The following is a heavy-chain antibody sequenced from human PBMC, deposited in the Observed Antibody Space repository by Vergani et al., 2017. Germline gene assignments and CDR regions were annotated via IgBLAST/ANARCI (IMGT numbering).Heavy chain of an antibody. D-gene: IGHD3-10*01. CDR2: IYSGDET. CDR1: GSTVSGNY. CDR3: ARGNYYVSGTYFDP. Sequence: EVHLLESGGGLVQPGGSLRLSCAASGSTVSGNYMTWVRLAPGQGLEWVSHIYSGDETYYADSVKGRVTISRDTSKNTLHLQINNLRVEDTAVYYCARGNYYVSGTYFDPWGQGTLVTVSS. V-gene: IGHV3-66*02. J-gene: IGHJ5*02.